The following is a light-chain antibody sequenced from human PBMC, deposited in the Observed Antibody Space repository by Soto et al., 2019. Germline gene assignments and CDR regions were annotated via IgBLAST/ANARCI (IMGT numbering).Light chain of an antibody. CDR1: QSVSSN. Sequence: EIVMTQTPATLSMSPGERATLSCRASQSVSSNLAWYQQKPGQAPRLLIYDASNRATGIPARFSGSGSGTDFTLTISGLEPEDFAMYYCQQFQSSLRTFGQGTKVDIK. CDR3: QQFQSSLRT. CDR2: DAS. J-gene: IGKJ1*01. V-gene: IGKV3D-15*01.